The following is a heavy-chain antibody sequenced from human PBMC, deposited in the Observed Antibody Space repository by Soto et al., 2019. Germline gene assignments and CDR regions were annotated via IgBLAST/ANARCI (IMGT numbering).Heavy chain of an antibody. CDR3: ARAYSYGSPFQE. J-gene: IGHJ1*01. CDR2: IYYSGST. V-gene: IGHV4-59*01. CDR1: GGSISSYY. Sequence: SETLSLTCSVSGGSISSYYWSWIRQPPGKGLEWIGYIYYSGSTNYNPSLKSRVTISVDTSKNQFYLKLSAVTAADTAVYFCARAYSYGSPFQEWGQGTLVTVSS. D-gene: IGHD5-18*01.